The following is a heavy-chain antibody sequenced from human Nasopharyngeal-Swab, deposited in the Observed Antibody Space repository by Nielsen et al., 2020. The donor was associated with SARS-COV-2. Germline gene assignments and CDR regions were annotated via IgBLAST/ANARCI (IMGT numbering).Heavy chain of an antibody. CDR2: IGTAGDT. CDR1: GFTFSSYD. CDR3: ARGCVLAGPSCYYYGMDV. D-gene: IGHD3-9*01. Sequence: GESLKISCAASGFTFSSYDMHWVRQATGKGLEWVSAIGTAGDTYYPGSVKGRFTISRENAKNSLYLQMNSLRAGDTAVYYCARGCVLAGPSCYYYGMDVWGQGTTVTVSS. V-gene: IGHV3-13*01. J-gene: IGHJ6*02.